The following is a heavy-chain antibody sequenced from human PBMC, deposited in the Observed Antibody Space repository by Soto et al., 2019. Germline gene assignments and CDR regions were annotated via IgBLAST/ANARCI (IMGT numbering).Heavy chain of an antibody. Sequence: QVQLVESGGGVVQPGRSLRLSCADSGITFSSYAMHWVRQAPGKGLEWVGVISYDGTNKFYADSVKGRFTISRDNSKNTLYLQMNSLRAEDSAVYYCVRGYGDSYYYGMDVW. CDR3: VRGYGDSYYYGMDV. CDR1: GITFSSYA. D-gene: IGHD4-17*01. V-gene: IGHV3-30-3*01. CDR2: ISYDGTNK. J-gene: IGHJ6*01.